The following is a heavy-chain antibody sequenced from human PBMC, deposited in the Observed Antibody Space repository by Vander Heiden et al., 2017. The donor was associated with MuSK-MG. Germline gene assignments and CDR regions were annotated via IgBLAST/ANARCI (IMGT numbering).Heavy chain of an antibody. V-gene: IGHV3-23*01. D-gene: IGHD3-16*01. CDR2: IGGGGGNT. CDR3: TKEGAGTLGNS. Sequence: EVQLLASGGGLVQPGGSLGLSCAASGFNFNNYAMSWVRQAPGKGLVWVSYIGGGGGNTNYADSVKGRFTISRDNSKNTLYLQMNSLRAEDTAVYYCTKEGAGTLGNSWGPGTLVSVSP. CDR1: GFNFNNYA. J-gene: IGHJ4*02.